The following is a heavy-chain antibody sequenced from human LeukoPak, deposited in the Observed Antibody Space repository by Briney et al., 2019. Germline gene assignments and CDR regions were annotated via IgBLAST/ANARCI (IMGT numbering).Heavy chain of an antibody. Sequence: GGSLRLSCAASGFTFSSYAMSWVRQAPGKGLEWVSAISGSGGSTFYAVSVKGRFTISRDNSNNTLYLQMNSLRAEGTAVYYCATKLGSGYDYVYWGQGTLVTVPS. J-gene: IGHJ4*02. CDR1: GFTFSSYA. CDR3: ATKLGSGYDYVY. V-gene: IGHV3-23*01. CDR2: ISGSGGST. D-gene: IGHD5-12*01.